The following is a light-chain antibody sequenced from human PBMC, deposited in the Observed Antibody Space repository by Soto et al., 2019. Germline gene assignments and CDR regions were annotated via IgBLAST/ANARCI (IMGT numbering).Light chain of an antibody. V-gene: IGKV1-39*01. Sequence: DIQMTHSPSSLSASVGDRVTITCRASQSISSYLNWYQQKPGKAPKLLIYAASSLQSGVPSRFSGSGSGTDFTLTISSLQPEDFATYYCQQSYSTLTFGGGTKV. J-gene: IGKJ4*01. CDR1: QSISSY. CDR3: QQSYSTLT. CDR2: AAS.